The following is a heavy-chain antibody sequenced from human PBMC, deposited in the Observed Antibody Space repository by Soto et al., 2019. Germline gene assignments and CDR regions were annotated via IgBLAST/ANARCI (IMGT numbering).Heavy chain of an antibody. V-gene: IGHV3-23*01. CDR2: ISGSGGST. Sequence: GGSLRLSCAASGFTFSSYAMSWVRQAPGKGLEWVSAISGSGGSTYCADSVKGRFTISRDNSKNTLYLQMNSLRAEDTAVYYCAKMGYYDSSGYAHDAFDIWGQGTMVTVSS. D-gene: IGHD3-22*01. CDR3: AKMGYYDSSGYAHDAFDI. CDR1: GFTFSSYA. J-gene: IGHJ3*02.